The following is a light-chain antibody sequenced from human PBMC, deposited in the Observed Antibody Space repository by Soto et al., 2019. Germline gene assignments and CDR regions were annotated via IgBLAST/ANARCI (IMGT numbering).Light chain of an antibody. V-gene: IGKV3D-20*02. Sequence: ESVLTQSPCTMSLSPGERAALSCGASQSVSSSYLAWYQQKPGQAPRLLIYDASNRATGIPARFSGSGSGTDFTLTISSLEPEDFAVYYCQQRSNWLTFGGGTKVDIK. J-gene: IGKJ4*01. CDR1: QSVSSSY. CDR2: DAS. CDR3: QQRSNWLT.